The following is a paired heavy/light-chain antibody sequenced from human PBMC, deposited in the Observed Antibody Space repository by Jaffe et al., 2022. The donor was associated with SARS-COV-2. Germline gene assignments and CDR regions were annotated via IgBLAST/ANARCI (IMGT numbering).Heavy chain of an antibody. V-gene: IGHV4-31*03. CDR1: GDYISSADYY. Sequence: QVQLQESGPGLVKASQTLSLFCIVSGDYISSADYYWSWIRQHPGKGLEWIGYIYYGGSTYYSPSLKSRVTMSIDTSKKRFSLSLSSVTAADTAVYYCARSPYSSLRLDYFDYWGQGALVTVSS. CDR2: IYYGGST. J-gene: IGHJ4*02. D-gene: IGHD6-6*01. CDR3: ARSPYSSLRLDYFDY.
Light chain of an antibody. CDR1: KMGDKY. CDR2: QDN. Sequence: YQLTQPPSVSVSPGQTATITCSGDKMGDKYASWYQQKPGQSPVLVIYQDNKRPSGIPERVSGSNSGNTATLTISGTQAIDEADYYCQAWDSSLVVFGGGTKLTVL. CDR3: QAWDSSLVV. J-gene: IGLJ2*01. V-gene: IGLV3-1*01.